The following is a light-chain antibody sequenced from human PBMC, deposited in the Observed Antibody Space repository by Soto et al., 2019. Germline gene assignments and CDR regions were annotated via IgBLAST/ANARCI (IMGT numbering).Light chain of an antibody. CDR2: WAS. CDR3: QQYYSTPWLT. Sequence: DIVMTQSPDSLAVSLGERDTINCKSSQSVLYSSNNKNYLAWYQQKPGQPPKLLIYWASTRESGVPDRFSGSGSGTDFTLTISSLQAEDVAVYYCQQYYSTPWLTFGGGTKVEIK. CDR1: QSVLYSSNNKNY. V-gene: IGKV4-1*01. J-gene: IGKJ4*01.